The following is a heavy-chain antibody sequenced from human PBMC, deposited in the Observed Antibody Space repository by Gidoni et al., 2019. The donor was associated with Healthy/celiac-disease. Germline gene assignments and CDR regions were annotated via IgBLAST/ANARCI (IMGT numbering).Heavy chain of an antibody. J-gene: IGHJ4*02. D-gene: IGHD3-22*01. CDR3: TRVGGIHYDSSAGFDY. V-gene: IGHV3-49*05. CDR2: IRSKAYGGTT. Sequence: EVQLVESGGGLVKPGRSLRLSCTAAGFTFGDYTMNWFRQAPGKGLEWVGFIRSKAYGGTTEYAASVKGRFTISRDDSRTIADLQMNSLKTEDTAVYYCTRVGGIHYDSSAGFDYWGQGTLVTVSS. CDR1: GFTFGDYT.